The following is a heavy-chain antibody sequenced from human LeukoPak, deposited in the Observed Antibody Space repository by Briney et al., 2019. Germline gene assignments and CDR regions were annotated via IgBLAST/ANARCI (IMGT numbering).Heavy chain of an antibody. CDR1: GGSISSSSYY. CDR2: IYYSGST. V-gene: IGHV4-39*01. Sequence: SETLSLTCTVSGGSISSSSYYWGWIRQPPGKGLEWIGSIYYSGSTYYNPSLKSRVTISVDTSKNQFSLKLSSVTAADTAVYYCARLGRGFDYWGQGTLVTVSS. D-gene: IGHD3-10*01. J-gene: IGHJ4*02. CDR3: ARLGRGFDY.